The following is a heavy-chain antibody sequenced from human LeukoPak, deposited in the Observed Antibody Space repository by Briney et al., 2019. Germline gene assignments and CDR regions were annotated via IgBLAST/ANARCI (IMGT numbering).Heavy chain of an antibody. CDR3: ARSGLSRFGF. J-gene: IGHJ4*02. D-gene: IGHD2/OR15-2a*01. CDR1: GFTFSNYA. V-gene: IGHV3-23*01. Sequence: GGSLRLSCAASGFTFSNYAMSWVRQAPGKGLEWVSAFSGSGGSTYYVDSVKGRFTISRDNSRNTLYLQMNSLRAEDTAVYYCARSGLSRFGFWGQGTLVTVSS. CDR2: FSGSGGST.